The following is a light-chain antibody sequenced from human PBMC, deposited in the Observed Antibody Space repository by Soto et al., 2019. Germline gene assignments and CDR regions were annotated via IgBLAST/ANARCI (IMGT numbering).Light chain of an antibody. CDR2: DAS. Sequence: EIVMTQSPDTLSVSPGERASLSCRASQSVSSYLAWYQQKPGQAPRLLIYDASNRATGTPARFSGSGSGTDFTLTISSLEPEDFAVYYCQQRSNWPITFGQGTRLEIK. CDR3: QQRSNWPIT. J-gene: IGKJ5*01. V-gene: IGKV3-11*01. CDR1: QSVSSY.